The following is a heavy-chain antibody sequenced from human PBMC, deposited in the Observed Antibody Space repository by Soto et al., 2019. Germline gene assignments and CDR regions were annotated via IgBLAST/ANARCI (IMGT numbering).Heavy chain of an antibody. V-gene: IGHV3-7*01. CDR3: AVLSKAAVVDF. J-gene: IGHJ4*02. D-gene: IGHD6-25*01. CDR2: INQDGSEK. CDR1: GFIFSNFW. Sequence: EEQLVESGGGLVQPGGSLRLSCAASGFIFSNFWIDWVRQAPGKGLEWVAKINQDGSEKYYVDSVQGRFTISRDNAKNSLYLQMDSLRAEDTAVYYCAVLSKAAVVDFWGQGTLITVSS.